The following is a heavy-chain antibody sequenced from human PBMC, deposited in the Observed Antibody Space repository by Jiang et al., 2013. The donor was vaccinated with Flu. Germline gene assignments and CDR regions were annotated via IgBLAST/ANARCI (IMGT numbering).Heavy chain of an antibody. CDR1: GFTFSSYA. Sequence: PGGSLRLSCAASGFTFSSYAMSWVRQAPGKGLEWVSGISSSGGSTYYADSVKGRFTISRDNSKNTLYLQMNSLRVEDTAVYYCANELEYRFDYWGQGTLVTVSS. CDR2: ISSSGGST. J-gene: IGHJ4*02. CDR3: ANELEYRFDY. D-gene: IGHD6-6*01. V-gene: IGHV3-23*01.